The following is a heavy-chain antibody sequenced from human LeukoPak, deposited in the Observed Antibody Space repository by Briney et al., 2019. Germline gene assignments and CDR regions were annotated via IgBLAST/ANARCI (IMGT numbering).Heavy chain of an antibody. D-gene: IGHD5-12*01. CDR1: GGSISSYY. CDR2: IYTSGST. V-gene: IGHV4-4*07. J-gene: IGHJ4*02. Sequence: PSETLSLTCTVSGGSISSYYWSWIRQPAGKGLEWIGHIYTSGSTNYNPSLKSRVTMSVDTSKNQFSLKLSSVTAVDTAVYYCARDLAGPRGYSGYETEYYFDDWGQGTLVTVSS. CDR3: ARDLAGPRGYSGYETEYYFDD.